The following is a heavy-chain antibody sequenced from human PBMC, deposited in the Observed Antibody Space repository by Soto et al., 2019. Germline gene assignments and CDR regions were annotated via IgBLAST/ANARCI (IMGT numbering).Heavy chain of an antibody. CDR3: AREVARGMEF. J-gene: IGHJ6*02. Sequence: QVQLVQSGAEVKKPGASVKVSCTASGYTFTSYDINWVRQATGQGLEWMGWMNPNSGNTGYAHKFQGRVTMTRNTSITTDYMELSRRKSEDTAVYYCAREVARGMEFWGQGTTVTVSS. CDR1: GYTFTSYD. CDR2: MNPNSGNT. D-gene: IGHD2-15*01. V-gene: IGHV1-8*01.